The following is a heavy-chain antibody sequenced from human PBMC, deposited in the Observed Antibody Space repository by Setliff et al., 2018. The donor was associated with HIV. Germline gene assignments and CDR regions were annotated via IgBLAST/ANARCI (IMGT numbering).Heavy chain of an antibody. CDR3: ARPVEMANREFDY. D-gene: IGHD1-26*01. J-gene: IGHJ4*02. CDR1: GGSISSHY. Sequence: SETLSLTCTVSGGSISSHYWIWIRQPPGKGLEWIGYIHYSGATNYNPSLKSRVTISLDTSRTQFSLKLSSVTAADTAVYYCARPVEMANREFDYWGQGTLVTVSS. CDR2: IHYSGAT. V-gene: IGHV4-59*08.